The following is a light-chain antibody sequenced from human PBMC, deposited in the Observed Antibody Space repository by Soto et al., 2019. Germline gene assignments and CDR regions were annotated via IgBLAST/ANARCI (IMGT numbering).Light chain of an antibody. V-gene: IGKV1-5*03. CDR3: QQYSYFAT. CDR1: QSISSW. Sequence: DIQMTQSPSTLSASVGDRVTITCRASQSISSWLTWYQQKAGQAPKLLIYKASIVESGVPSRFSGSGSGTEFTRTISSLPPDDSATYYCQQYSYFATFGQGTRVEVK. J-gene: IGKJ1*01. CDR2: KAS.